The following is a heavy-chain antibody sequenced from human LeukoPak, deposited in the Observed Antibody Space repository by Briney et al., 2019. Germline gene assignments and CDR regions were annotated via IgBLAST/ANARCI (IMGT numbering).Heavy chain of an antibody. CDR2: IYYSGST. CDR3: ARVPRSYYYYYYMDV. J-gene: IGHJ6*03. V-gene: IGHV4-31*03. CDR1: GVSISSGGYY. Sequence: PSETLSLTCTVSGVSISSGGYYWRWIRQHPGKGLEWIGYIYYSGSTYYNPSLKSRVTISVDTSKNQFSLKLSSVTAADTAVYYCARVPRSYYYYYYMDVWGKGTTVTVSS.